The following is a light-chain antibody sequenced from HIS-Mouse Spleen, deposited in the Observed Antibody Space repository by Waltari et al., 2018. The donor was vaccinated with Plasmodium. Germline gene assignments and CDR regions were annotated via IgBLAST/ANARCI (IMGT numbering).Light chain of an antibody. V-gene: IGLV2-11*01. Sequence: QSALTQPRSVSGSPGQSVTISCTRTSSDVRCYTYVSWYQQHPGKAPKLMIYDVSKRPSGVPDRFSGSKSGNTASLTISGLQAEDEADYYCCSYAGSYTLVFGGGTKLTVL. J-gene: IGLJ2*01. CDR1: SSDVRCYTY. CDR2: DVS. CDR3: CSYAGSYTLV.